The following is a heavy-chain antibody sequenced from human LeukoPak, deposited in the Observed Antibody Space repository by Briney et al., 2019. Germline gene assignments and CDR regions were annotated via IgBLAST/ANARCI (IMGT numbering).Heavy chain of an antibody. Sequence: ASVKVSCKASGYTFTTYYMHWVRQAPGQGLEWMGAINPNAGTTSYTQKVQGRVTMTRDTSTSTVSMELTSLRPEDTAVYYCARGIAMAAVGTQIDYWGQGTLVTVSS. CDR2: INPNAGTT. J-gene: IGHJ4*02. V-gene: IGHV1-46*01. D-gene: IGHD6-13*01. CDR3: ARGIAMAAVGTQIDY. CDR1: GYTFTTYY.